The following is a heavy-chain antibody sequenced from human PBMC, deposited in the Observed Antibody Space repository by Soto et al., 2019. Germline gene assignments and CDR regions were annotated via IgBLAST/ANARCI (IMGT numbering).Heavy chain of an antibody. Sequence: ASVKVSCKASGYTFTGYYMHWVRQAPRQGLEWMGWINPNSGGTNYAQKFQGWVTMTRDTSISTAYMELSRLRSDDTDVYYCAIIRGGLSYGYWFLEPHPFGYWGQGTLVTV. CDR2: INPNSGGT. J-gene: IGHJ4*02. V-gene: IGHV1-2*04. CDR3: AIIRGGLSYGYWFLEPHPFGY. CDR1: GYTFTGYY. D-gene: IGHD5-18*01.